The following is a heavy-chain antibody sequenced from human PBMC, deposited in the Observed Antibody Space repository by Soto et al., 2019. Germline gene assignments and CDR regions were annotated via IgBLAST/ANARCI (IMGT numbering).Heavy chain of an antibody. Sequence: GGSLRLSCAASGFTVSSNYMSWVRQAPGKGLEWVSVIYSGGSTYYADSVKGRFTISRDNSKNTLYLQMNSLTAADTAMYYCARAGVATIYPGNNWFDPWGQGTLVTVSS. D-gene: IGHD5-12*01. CDR1: GFTVSSNY. J-gene: IGHJ5*02. V-gene: IGHV3-66*01. CDR3: ARAGVATIYPGNNWFDP. CDR2: IYSGGST.